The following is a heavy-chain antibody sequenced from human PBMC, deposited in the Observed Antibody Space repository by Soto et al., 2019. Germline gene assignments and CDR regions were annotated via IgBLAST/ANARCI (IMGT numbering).Heavy chain of an antibody. CDR3: ATEYPYYFDY. CDR2: FDPEDGET. J-gene: IGHJ4*02. Sequence: ASVKVSCKASGYTFTSYDINWVRQAPGKGLEWMGGFDPEDGETIYAQKFQGRVTMTEDTSTDTAYMELSSLRSEDTAVYYCATEYPYYFDYWGQGTLVTVSS. CDR1: GYTFTSYD. V-gene: IGHV1-24*01.